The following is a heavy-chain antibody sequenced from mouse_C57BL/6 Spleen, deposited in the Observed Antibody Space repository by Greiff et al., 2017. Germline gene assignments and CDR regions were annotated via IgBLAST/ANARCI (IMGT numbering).Heavy chain of an antibody. J-gene: IGHJ2*01. CDR2: IYPGDGDT. CDR3: ARSDYDYDSTYFDY. CDR1: GYAFSSSW. V-gene: IGHV1-82*01. Sequence: VQLQQSGPELVKPGASVKISCKASGYAFSSSWMNWVKQRPGKGLEWIGRIYPGDGDTNYNGKFKDKATLTADKSSSTAYMQLSSLTSEDSAVYFCARSDYDYDSTYFDYWGQGTTLTVSS. D-gene: IGHD2-4*01.